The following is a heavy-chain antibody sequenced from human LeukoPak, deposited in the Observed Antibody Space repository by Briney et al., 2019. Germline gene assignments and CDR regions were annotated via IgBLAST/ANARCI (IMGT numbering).Heavy chain of an antibody. CDR3: ARQTDLDFVLVPAAVSFDY. J-gene: IGHJ4*02. V-gene: IGHV5-51*01. CDR1: GYSFSTYW. Sequence: GESLKISCKGSGYSFSTYWIGWVRQMPGKGLEWMGIIYPDDSDTRYSPSFQGQVTILADKSINTAYLQWSSLKASDTAMYYCARQTDLDFVLVPAAVSFDYWGQGTLVTVSS. D-gene: IGHD2-2*03. CDR2: IYPDDSDT.